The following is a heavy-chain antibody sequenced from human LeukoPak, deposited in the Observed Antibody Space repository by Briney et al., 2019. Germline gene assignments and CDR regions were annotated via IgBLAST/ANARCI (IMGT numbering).Heavy chain of an antibody. D-gene: IGHD2-15*01. Sequence: SETLSLTCSVSGDSISGNYWSWMRQPPGKELEWIGYIYYSGDTNYNPSLKSRVTMSVDTSKNQFSENLSSVTAADTAVYYCARLLAGCSGSKCRAHFDYWGQGTLVTASS. CDR1: GDSISGNY. J-gene: IGHJ4*02. V-gene: IGHV4-59*01. CDR3: ARLLAGCSGSKCRAHFDY. CDR2: IYYSGDT.